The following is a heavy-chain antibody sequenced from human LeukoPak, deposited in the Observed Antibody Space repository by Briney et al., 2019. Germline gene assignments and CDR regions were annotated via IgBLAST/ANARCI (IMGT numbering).Heavy chain of an antibody. Sequence: SETLSLTCAVYGGSFSGYYWSWIRQPPGKGLEWIGEINHSGSTNYNPSLKSRVTISVDTSKNQFSLKLSSVTAADTAVYYCARDMGYSYGSNDAFDIWGQGTMVTVSS. V-gene: IGHV4-34*01. CDR2: INHSGST. J-gene: IGHJ3*02. CDR3: ARDMGYSYGSNDAFDI. CDR1: GGSFSGYY. D-gene: IGHD5-18*01.